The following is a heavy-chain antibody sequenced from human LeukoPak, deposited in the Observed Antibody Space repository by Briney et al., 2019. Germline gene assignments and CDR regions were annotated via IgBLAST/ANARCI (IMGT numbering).Heavy chain of an antibody. CDR3: AREQITFGGIIARDWYFDL. CDR1: GFTVSNNY. Sequence: GGSLRLSCAASGFTVSNNYMSWVRQAPGKGLEWVSVIYSGGNPYYADSVKGRFTISRDHSKNTLYLQMNSLRVEDTAVYYCAREQITFGGIIARDWYFDLWGRGTLVTVSS. D-gene: IGHD3-16*02. CDR2: IYSGGNP. J-gene: IGHJ2*01. V-gene: IGHV3-53*01.